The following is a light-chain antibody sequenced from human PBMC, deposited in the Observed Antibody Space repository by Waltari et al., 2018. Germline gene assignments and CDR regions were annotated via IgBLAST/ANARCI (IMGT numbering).Light chain of an antibody. CDR3: SSYSSSSTLYV. CDR2: DVS. Sequence: SALTQPASVPGSPGQSITIFRPGTSTDVGGYDYVPLYQQHPGKAPELIIYDVSNRPSGVSDRFSGSKSGNTASLTISGLQADDEADYYCSSYSSSSTLYVFGTGTKVTV. V-gene: IGLV2-14*03. CDR1: STDVGGYDY. J-gene: IGLJ1*01.